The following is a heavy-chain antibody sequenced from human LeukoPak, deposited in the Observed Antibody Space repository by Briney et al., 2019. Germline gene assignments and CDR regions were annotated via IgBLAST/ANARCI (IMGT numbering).Heavy chain of an antibody. CDR1: GFTFSSYA. Sequence: GGSLRLSCAASGFTFSSYAMHWVRQAPGKGLEWVAVISYDGSNKYYADPVKGRFTISRDNSKNTLYLQMNSLRAEDTAVYYCARDREEAATLDYWGQGTLVTVSS. V-gene: IGHV3-30-3*01. D-gene: IGHD2-15*01. CDR2: ISYDGSNK. J-gene: IGHJ4*02. CDR3: ARDREEAATLDY.